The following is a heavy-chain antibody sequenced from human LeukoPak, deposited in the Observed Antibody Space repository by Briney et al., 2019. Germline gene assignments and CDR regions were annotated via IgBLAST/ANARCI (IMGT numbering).Heavy chain of an antibody. CDR1: GGSISSYY. CDR2: IYYSGST. D-gene: IGHD6-19*01. Sequence: SETLSLTCTVSGGSISSYYWSWIRQPPGKGLEWIGYIYYSGSTNYNPSLKSRVTISVDTSKNQFSLKLSSVTAADTAVYYCARHPNSSGWPWYFDYWGQGTPVTVSS. CDR3: ARHPNSSGWPWYFDY. J-gene: IGHJ4*02. V-gene: IGHV4-59*08.